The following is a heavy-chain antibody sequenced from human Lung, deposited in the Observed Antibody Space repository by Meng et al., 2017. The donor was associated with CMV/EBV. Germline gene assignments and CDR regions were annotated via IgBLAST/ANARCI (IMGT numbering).Heavy chain of an antibody. D-gene: IGHD2-15*01. CDR2: IYTIRST. V-gene: IGHV4-4*07. CDR1: GGSTSRSY. Sequence: VRLQQASPVLLIPCAPLPPTRSFIGGSTSRSYWSWTRQPAGKGLMGIGGIYTIRSTNNNPSLKGRVTMSVDTSKNQFSLKLSSVTAAYTAVYYCARDGTPPYCSGGSCWDYWGQGTLVTVSS. J-gene: IGHJ4*02. CDR3: ARDGTPPYCSGGSCWDY.